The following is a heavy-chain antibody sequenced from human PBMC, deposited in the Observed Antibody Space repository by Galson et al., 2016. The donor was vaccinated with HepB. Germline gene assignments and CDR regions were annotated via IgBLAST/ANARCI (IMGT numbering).Heavy chain of an antibody. CDR2: IWRDGSNK. CDR1: GFTFSSYG. V-gene: IGHV3-33*01. D-gene: IGHD6-13*01. J-gene: IGHJ4*02. Sequence: SLRLSCAASGFTFSSYGMHWVRQAPGKGLEWVALIWRDGSNKYYAGSVKGRFTISRDNSKNTLYLQMNSLRAEDTAVYYCAREAPIAAPAAYDYWGQGTLVTVSS. CDR3: AREAPIAAPAAYDY.